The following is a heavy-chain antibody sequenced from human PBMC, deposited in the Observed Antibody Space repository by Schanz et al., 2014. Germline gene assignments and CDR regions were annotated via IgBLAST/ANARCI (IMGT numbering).Heavy chain of an antibody. CDR3: ARDQSPYTNSSDVRYFDY. CDR2: IIPILGIA. Sequence: QVQLVQSGAEVKKPGASVKVSCKASGGTFSSYTISWVRQAPGQGLEWMGRIIPILGIANYAQNFQGRVTITADKSTSTAYMELNSLRSEDTAVYYCARDQSPYTNSSDVRYFDYWGQGSLVTVSS. CDR1: GGTFSSYT. V-gene: IGHV1-69*04. D-gene: IGHD6-6*01. J-gene: IGHJ4*02.